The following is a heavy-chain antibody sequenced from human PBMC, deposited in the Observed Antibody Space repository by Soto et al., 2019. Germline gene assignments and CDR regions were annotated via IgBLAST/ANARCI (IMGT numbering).Heavy chain of an antibody. D-gene: IGHD3-3*01. CDR2: IIPIFGTA. CDR3: ARDQRFLDV. Sequence: SVKVSCKASGGTFSSYAISWVRQAPGQGLEWMGGIIPIFGTANYAQKLQGRVTMTTDTSTSTAYMELRSLRSDDTAVYYCARDQRFLDVWGKGTTVTVSS. CDR1: GGTFSSYA. J-gene: IGHJ6*04. V-gene: IGHV1-69*05.